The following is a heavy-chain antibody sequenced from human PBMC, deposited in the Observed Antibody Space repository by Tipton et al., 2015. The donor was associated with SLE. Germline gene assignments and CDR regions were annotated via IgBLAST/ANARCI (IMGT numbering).Heavy chain of an antibody. D-gene: IGHD2-15*01. V-gene: IGHV4-38-2*01. CDR3: ALVVVFVHY. CDR1: GYSISSGYY. Sequence: TLSLTCAVSGYSISSGYYWGWIRQPPGKGLEWIGSIYHSGSTYYNPSLKSRVTISVDTSKNQFSLKLSSVTAADMAVYYCALVVVFVHYWGQGTLVTVSS. J-gene: IGHJ4*02. CDR2: IYHSGST.